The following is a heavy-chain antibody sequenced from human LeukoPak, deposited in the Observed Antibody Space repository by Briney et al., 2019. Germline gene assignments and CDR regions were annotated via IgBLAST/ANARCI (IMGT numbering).Heavy chain of an antibody. V-gene: IGHV1-69*13. D-gene: IGHD6-6*01. Sequence: SVKVSCKASGGTFSSYAISWVRQAPGQGLEWMGGIIPIFGTANYAQKFQGRVTITADGSTSTAYMELSSLRSEDTAVYYCAYHSSSSSQGPLRGYYYYYMDVWGKGTTVTVSS. CDR3: AYHSSSSSQGPLRGYYYYYMDV. CDR2: IIPIFGTA. CDR1: GGTFSSYA. J-gene: IGHJ6*03.